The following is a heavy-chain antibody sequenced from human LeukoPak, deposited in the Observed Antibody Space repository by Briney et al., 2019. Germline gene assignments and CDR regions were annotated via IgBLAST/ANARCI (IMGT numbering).Heavy chain of an antibody. V-gene: IGHV3-15*01. J-gene: IGHJ6*03. Sequence: GGSLRLSCAASGFTFSNAWMSWVRQAPGKGLEWVGRIKSKTDGGTTDYAAPVKGRFTISRDDSKNTLYLQMNSLKTEDTAVYYCTGFGDQPQGIWYWLYYYYMDVWGKGTTVTISS. CDR3: TGFGDQPQGIWYWLYYYYMDV. CDR1: GFTFSNAW. D-gene: IGHD2-8*02. CDR2: IKSKTDGGTT.